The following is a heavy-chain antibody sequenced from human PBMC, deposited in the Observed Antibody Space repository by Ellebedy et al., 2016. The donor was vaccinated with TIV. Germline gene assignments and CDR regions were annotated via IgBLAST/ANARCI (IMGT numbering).Heavy chain of an antibody. CDR1: GFTFSNFA. CDR3: ATDPDGAYYYVDYDF. CDR2: ITGSGDSA. J-gene: IGHJ4*02. D-gene: IGHD3-22*01. Sequence: GESLKISCAASGFTFSNFAMTWVRQAPGKGLEWVASITGSGDSAYYADSVKGRFTISRDNSKNTLFLQVNSLRAEDTAVYYCATDPDGAYYYVDYDFWGQGTLVTVSS. V-gene: IGHV3-23*01.